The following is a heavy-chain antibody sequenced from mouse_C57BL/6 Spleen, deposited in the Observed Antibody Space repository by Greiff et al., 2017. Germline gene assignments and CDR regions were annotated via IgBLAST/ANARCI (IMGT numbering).Heavy chain of an antibody. CDR3: ARRCYGSVFDY. CDR2: IHPNSGST. V-gene: IGHV1-64*01. Sequence: QVQLQQPGAELVKPGASVKLSCKASGYTFTSYWMHWVKQRPGQGLEWIGMIHPNSGSTNYNEKFKSKATLTVDKSSSTAYMQLSSLTSEDSAVYYCARRCYGSVFDYWGQGTTLTVSS. CDR1: GYTFTSYW. J-gene: IGHJ2*01. D-gene: IGHD1-1*01.